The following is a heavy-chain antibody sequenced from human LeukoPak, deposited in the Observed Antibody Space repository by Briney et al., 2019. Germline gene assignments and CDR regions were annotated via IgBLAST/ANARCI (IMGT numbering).Heavy chain of an antibody. D-gene: IGHD2-2*01. Sequence: AASVKVSCKASGGTFSSYAISWVRQAPGQGLEWMGGIIPIFGTANYAQKFQGRVTITTDESTSTAYMELSSLRSDDTAVYYCARDEHCSSTSCYIDYRGQGTLVTVSS. CDR3: ARDEHCSSTSCYIDY. J-gene: IGHJ4*02. V-gene: IGHV1-69*05. CDR1: GGTFSSYA. CDR2: IIPIFGTA.